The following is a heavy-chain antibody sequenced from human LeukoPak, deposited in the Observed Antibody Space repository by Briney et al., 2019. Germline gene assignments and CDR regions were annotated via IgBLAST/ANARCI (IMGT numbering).Heavy chain of an antibody. CDR2: ISAYNGNT. D-gene: IGHD2-2*01. V-gene: IGHV1-18*01. Sequence: ASVKVSCKASGYTFTSYGISWVRQAPGQGLEWMGWISAYNGNTNYAQKLQGRVTMTTDTSTSTAYMELRSLRSDDTAVYYCARQNEVVVPAAAEEKGGTYYYYGMDVWGQGTTVTVSS. CDR1: GYTFTSYG. CDR3: ARQNEVVVPAAAEEKGGTYYYYGMDV. J-gene: IGHJ6*02.